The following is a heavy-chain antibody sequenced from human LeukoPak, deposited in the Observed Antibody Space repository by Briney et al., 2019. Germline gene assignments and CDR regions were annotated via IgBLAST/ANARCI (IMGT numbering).Heavy chain of an antibody. J-gene: IGHJ4*02. CDR1: GYSFTDFW. CDR2: IFPGDSDT. D-gene: IGHD6-6*01. V-gene: IGHV5-51*01. CDR3: GRLQGISSSPFDY. Sequence: GESLQISCQTSGYSFTDFWIAWVRQQPGKGLEWMGLIFPGDSDTRYSPSFQGQVSISADKSISTAYLQWSSLKASDTAVYYCGRLQGISSSPFDYWGQGTLVTVSS.